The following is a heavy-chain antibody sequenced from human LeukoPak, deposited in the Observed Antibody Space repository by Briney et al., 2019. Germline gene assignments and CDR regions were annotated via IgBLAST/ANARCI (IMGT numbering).Heavy chain of an antibody. CDR1: GFTFSSYA. V-gene: IGHV3-23*01. J-gene: IGHJ4*02. CDR2: ISGSGGST. D-gene: IGHD3-22*01. CDR3: AKDATYYYDSSGLN. Sequence: GGSLRLSCAASGFTFSSYAMSWVRQAPGKGLEWVSAISGSGGSTYYADSVKGRFTISRDNSKITLYLQMNSLRAEDTAVYYCAKDATYYYDSSGLNWGQGTLVTVSS.